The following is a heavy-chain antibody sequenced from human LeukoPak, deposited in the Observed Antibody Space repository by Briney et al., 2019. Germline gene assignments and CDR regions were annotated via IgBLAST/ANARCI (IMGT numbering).Heavy chain of an antibody. CDR3: AREDILTGFDS. J-gene: IGHJ4*02. D-gene: IGHD3-9*01. CDR2: IYSGGST. V-gene: IGHV3-53*01. Sequence: GGSLRLSCAASGFTVSSNYMSWVRQAPGKGLEWVSVIYSGGSTYYADSVKGRFTISRDNSKNTLYLQMNSLRAEDTAVYYCAREDILTGFDSWAQGTLVTVPS. CDR1: GFTVSSNY.